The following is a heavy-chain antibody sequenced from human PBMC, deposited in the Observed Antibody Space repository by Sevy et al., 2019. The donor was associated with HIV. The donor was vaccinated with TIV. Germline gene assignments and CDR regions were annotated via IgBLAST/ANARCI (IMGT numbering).Heavy chain of an antibody. J-gene: IGHJ6*02. CDR1: GYTLTELS. Sequence: ASVKVSCKVSGYTLTELSMHWVRQAPGKGLEWMGGFDPEDGETIYAQKFQGRVTMTEDTSTDTAYMELSSLRSEDTAVYYCATASSGLVDYYYYGMDVWGQGTTVTVSS. D-gene: IGHD2-8*02. CDR3: ATASSGLVDYYYYGMDV. CDR2: FDPEDGET. V-gene: IGHV1-24*01.